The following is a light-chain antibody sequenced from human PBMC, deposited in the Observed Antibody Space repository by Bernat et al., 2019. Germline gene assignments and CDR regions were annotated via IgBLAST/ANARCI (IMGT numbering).Light chain of an antibody. Sequence: SSELTQDPAVSVALGQTVRITCQGDSLRSHYASWSQQKPGQAPVLVIYGNNNRPSGISERFSASRSGNTASLTITGLQPEDEADYYCSAWDSSLSAVVFGGGTKLTVL. CDR2: GNN. CDR1: SLRSHY. CDR3: SAWDSSLSAVV. V-gene: IGLV3-19*01. J-gene: IGLJ2*01.